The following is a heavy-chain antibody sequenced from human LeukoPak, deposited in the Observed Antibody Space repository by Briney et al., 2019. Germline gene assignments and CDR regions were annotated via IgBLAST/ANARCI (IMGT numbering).Heavy chain of an antibody. CDR1: GFTFGDVV. D-gene: IGHD7-27*01. J-gene: IGHJ4*02. CDR2: ISYNVAST. V-gene: IGHV3-23*01. CDR3: ARRTGGTKDY. Sequence: PGGSLRLSCVASGFTFGDVVMSWVRQAPGKGLEWVSAISYNVASTDYADSVKGRFAISRDNSKNTLYLQINSLGAEDTAVYYWARRTGGTKDYWGQGTQVTVSS.